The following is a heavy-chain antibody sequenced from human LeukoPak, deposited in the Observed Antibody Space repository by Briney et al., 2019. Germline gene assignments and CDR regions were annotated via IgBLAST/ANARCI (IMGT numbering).Heavy chain of an antibody. CDR1: GFTFSIYS. V-gene: IGHV3-48*01. CDR3: TRDPEALDY. Sequence: GGSLRLSCVASGFTFSIYSMNWVRQAPEKGLGWVSYIRSSSSPIYYADSVRGRFTISRDNAKNSLYLQMNSLRAEDTAVYYCTRDPEALDYWGQGTLVIVSS. CDR2: IRSSSSPI. J-gene: IGHJ4*02.